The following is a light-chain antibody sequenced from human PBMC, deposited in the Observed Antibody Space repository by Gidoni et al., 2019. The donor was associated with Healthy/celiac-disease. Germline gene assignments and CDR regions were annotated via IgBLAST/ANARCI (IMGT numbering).Light chain of an antibody. CDR3: QQYGSSPPLT. Sequence: EIGLTQSPGTMSVSPGERATLSCRASQSVSRSYLAWYQQKPGQAPRLLIYGASSRATGIPDRFSGSGSGTDFTLTISRLEPEDFAVYYCQQYGSSPPLTFGGGTKVEIK. CDR1: QSVSRSY. CDR2: GAS. V-gene: IGKV3-20*01. J-gene: IGKJ4*01.